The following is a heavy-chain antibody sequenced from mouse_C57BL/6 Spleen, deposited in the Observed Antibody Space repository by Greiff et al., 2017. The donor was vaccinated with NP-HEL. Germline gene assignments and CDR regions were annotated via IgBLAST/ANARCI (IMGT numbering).Heavy chain of an antibody. CDR1: GYTFTSYW. CDR3: ARPVVGPPYAMDY. CDR2: IPPNSGST. Sequence: QVQLQQSGAELVKPGASVKLSCKASGYTFTSYWMHWVKQRPGQGLEWIGMIPPNSGSTNYNETFKSKATLTVDKSSSTAYMQLSSLTSEDSAVYYCARPVVGPPYAMDYWGQGTSVTVSS. D-gene: IGHD1-1*01. V-gene: IGHV1-64*01. J-gene: IGHJ4*01.